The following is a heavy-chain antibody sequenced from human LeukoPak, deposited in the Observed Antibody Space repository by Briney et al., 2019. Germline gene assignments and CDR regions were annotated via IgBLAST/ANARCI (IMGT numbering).Heavy chain of an antibody. V-gene: IGHV3-11*04. J-gene: IGHJ4*02. Sequence: PGGSLRLSCAASGFTFSDYYMSWIRQAPGKGLEWVSYISSSGSTTKHADSVKGRFTISRDNAKNSLYLQMNSLRAEDTAVYYCARDKGGGAPYFDYWGQGILVTVSS. D-gene: IGHD3-16*01. CDR2: ISSSGSTT. CDR1: GFTFSDYY. CDR3: ARDKGGGAPYFDY.